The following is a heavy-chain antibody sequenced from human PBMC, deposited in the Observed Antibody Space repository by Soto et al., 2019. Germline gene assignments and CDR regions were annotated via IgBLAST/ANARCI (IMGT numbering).Heavy chain of an antibody. J-gene: IGHJ4*02. CDR3: AKDKERYTAWYVVGGDY. V-gene: IGHV3-30*18. Sequence: QVQLVESGGGVVQPGRSLRLSCVASGFTFSSYVMHWVRQAPGKGLEWVAVISYDGNNKYHIDSVKGRFTISRDNSKNTLYLQMNSLRAEDTAVYYCAKDKERYTAWYVVGGDYWGQGTPVTVSS. CDR2: ISYDGNNK. D-gene: IGHD6-13*01. CDR1: GFTFSSYV.